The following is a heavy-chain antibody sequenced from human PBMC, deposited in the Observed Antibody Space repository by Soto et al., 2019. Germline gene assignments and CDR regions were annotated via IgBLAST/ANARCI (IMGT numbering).Heavy chain of an antibody. CDR2: ISGSGANT. J-gene: IGHJ4*02. D-gene: IGHD1-20*01. CDR3: AKDALYYWKIDF. Sequence: DVHLLESGGGLVQPGGSLRLSCGVSGLTFGSYAMTWVRQAPGKGLEWVSGISGSGANTYYADSVKGRFTISRDNSKNTLYLQMNSLRAEDTAIYYCAKDALYYWKIDFWGQGTLFTVSS. CDR1: GLTFGSYA. V-gene: IGHV3-23*01.